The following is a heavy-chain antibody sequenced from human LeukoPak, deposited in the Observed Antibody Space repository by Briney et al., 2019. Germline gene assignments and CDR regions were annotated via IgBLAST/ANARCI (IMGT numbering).Heavy chain of an antibody. D-gene: IGHD3-22*01. J-gene: IGHJ3*02. CDR3: ARGIGTSYDSSRDAFDI. CDR2: IYSPGTN. CDR1: AGSINSGDYY. V-gene: IGHV4-61*02. Sequence: SETLSLTCTVSAGSINSGDYYWSWIRQPAGKGLEWIGRIYSPGTNYNYDPSVKSRVTISIDTSKNQFSLKLTSVTAADTAVYYCARGIGTSYDSSRDAFDIWGQGTMVTVSS.